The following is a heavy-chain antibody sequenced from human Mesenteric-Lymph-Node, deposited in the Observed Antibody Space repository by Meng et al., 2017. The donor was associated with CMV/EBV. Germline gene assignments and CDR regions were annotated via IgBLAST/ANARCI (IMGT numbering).Heavy chain of an antibody. D-gene: IGHD2-2*01. Sequence: GESLKISCATSGFSFSSYEMNWVRQGPGKGLEWISYISSNGRAIKYADSVKGRFTISRDNAKNSLYLQMNSLRAEDTALFYCVKDNGVSPSAMAGLFDYWGQGTLVTVSS. CDR3: VKDNGVSPSAMAGLFDY. J-gene: IGHJ4*02. CDR2: ISSNGRAI. CDR1: GFSFSSYE. V-gene: IGHV3-48*03.